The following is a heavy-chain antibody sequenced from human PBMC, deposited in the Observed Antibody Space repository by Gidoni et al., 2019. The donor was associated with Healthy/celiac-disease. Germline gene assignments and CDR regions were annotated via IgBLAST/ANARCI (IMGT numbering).Heavy chain of an antibody. J-gene: IGHJ6*02. CDR3: ARDYYYDSSGYYYDYYYGMDV. Sequence: EVQLVESGGGLVKPGGYLRLSCAASGFTFSSYSMTWVRQAQGKGLEWVSSISSSSSYIYYADSVKGRFTISRDNAKNSLYLQMNSLRAEDTAVYYCARDYYYDSSGYYYDYYYGMDVWGQGTTVTVSS. CDR1: GFTFSSYS. D-gene: IGHD3-22*01. V-gene: IGHV3-21*01. CDR2: ISSSSSYI.